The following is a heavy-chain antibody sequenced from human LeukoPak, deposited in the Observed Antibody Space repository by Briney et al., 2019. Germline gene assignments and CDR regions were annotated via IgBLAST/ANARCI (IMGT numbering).Heavy chain of an antibody. V-gene: IGHV3-23*01. Sequence: PGGSLRLSCAASGFTFSSYAMSWVRQAPGKGLESVSAISGSGGSTYYADSVKGRFTISRDNSKNTLYLQMNSLRAEDTAVYYCAKGGEDYYGSSAYYQHFDYWGQGTLVTVSS. J-gene: IGHJ4*02. CDR3: AKGGEDYYGSSAYYQHFDY. CDR1: GFTFSSYA. CDR2: ISGSGGST. D-gene: IGHD3-22*01.